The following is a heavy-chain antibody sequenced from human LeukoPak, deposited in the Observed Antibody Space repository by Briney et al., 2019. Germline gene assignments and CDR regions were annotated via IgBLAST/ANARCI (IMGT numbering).Heavy chain of an antibody. CDR1: GGSISSSSYS. CDR2: IYYSGST. Sequence: SETLSLTCTVSGGSISSSSYSWGWIRQPPGKGLEWIGSIYYSGSTYYNPSLKSRVTISVDTSKNQFSLKLSSVTAADTAVYYCARGGVRYDYVWGSYRYAGPYFDYWGQGTLVTVSS. CDR3: ARGGVRYDYVWGSYRYAGPYFDY. D-gene: IGHD3-16*02. J-gene: IGHJ4*02. V-gene: IGHV4-39*01.